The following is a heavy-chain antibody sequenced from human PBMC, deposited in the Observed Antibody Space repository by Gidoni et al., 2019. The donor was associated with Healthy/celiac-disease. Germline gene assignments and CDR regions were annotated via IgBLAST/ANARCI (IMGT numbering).Heavy chain of an antibody. CDR2: ISSSGSTI. J-gene: IGHJ4*02. V-gene: IGHV3-48*03. CDR3: ARAPYEGDY. D-gene: IGHD3-3*01. Sequence: EVQLVESGGGLVQPGGSLRLSCAASGFTFSSYALNWVRQAPGKGLEWVSYISSSGSTIYYADSVKGRFTISRDNAKNSLYLQMNSLRAEDTAVYYCARAPYEGDYWGQGTLVTVSS. CDR1: GFTFSSYA.